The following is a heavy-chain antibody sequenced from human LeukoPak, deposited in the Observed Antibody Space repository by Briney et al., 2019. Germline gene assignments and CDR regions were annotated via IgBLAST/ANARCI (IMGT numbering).Heavy chain of an antibody. J-gene: IGHJ4*02. D-gene: IGHD2-21*02. CDR1: GYTFTGYY. Sequence: ASVKVSCKASGYTFTGYYMHWVRQAPGQGLEWMGWINPNSGGTNYAQKFQGRVTMTRDTSISTAYMELSRLRSDDTAVYYCAKDPLYCGGDCPPDYWGQGTLVTVSS. V-gene: IGHV1-2*02. CDR3: AKDPLYCGGDCPPDY. CDR2: INPNSGGT.